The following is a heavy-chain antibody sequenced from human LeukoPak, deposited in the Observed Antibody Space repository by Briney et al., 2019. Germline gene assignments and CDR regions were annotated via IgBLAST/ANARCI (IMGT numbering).Heavy chain of an antibody. CDR2: TYRSTWYN. Sequence: SQTLSLTCAISGDSVSSNSVTWNWIRQSPSRGLEWLGRTYRSTWYNDYAVSVRGRITVNPDTSKNQFSLHLNSVTPEDTAVYYCARRLTQYDCFDPWGQGILVTVFS. CDR3: ARRLTQYDCFDP. V-gene: IGHV6-1*01. D-gene: IGHD2-2*01. CDR1: GDSVSSNSVT. J-gene: IGHJ5*02.